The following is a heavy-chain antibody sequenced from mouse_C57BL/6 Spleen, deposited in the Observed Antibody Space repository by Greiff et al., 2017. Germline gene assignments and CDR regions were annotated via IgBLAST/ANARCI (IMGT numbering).Heavy chain of an antibody. D-gene: IGHD2-5*01. Sequence: VQLQQSGPELVKPGASVKISCKASGYSFTDYNMTWVKQSNGKSLEWIGVINPNYGTTSYNQKFKGKATLTVDQSSSTAYMQLNSLTSEDSAVYYCARGAYYSNYVYFDYWGQGTTLTVSS. J-gene: IGHJ2*01. CDR3: ARGAYYSNYVYFDY. V-gene: IGHV1-39*01. CDR2: INPNYGTT. CDR1: GYSFTDYN.